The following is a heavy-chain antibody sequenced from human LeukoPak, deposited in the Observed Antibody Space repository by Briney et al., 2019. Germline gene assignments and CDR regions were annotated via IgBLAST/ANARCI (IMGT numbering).Heavy chain of an antibody. CDR3: AKDYYGSGSPNQFDY. V-gene: IGHV3-7*01. CDR1: GFAFSSYW. D-gene: IGHD3-10*01. Sequence: GGSLRLSCAASGFAFSSYWMSWVRQAPGKGLEWVANIKKDGSEKYYVDSVKGRFTISRDNAKNSLYLQMNSLRAEDTAVYYCAKDYYGSGSPNQFDYWGQGTLVTVSS. CDR2: IKKDGSEK. J-gene: IGHJ4*02.